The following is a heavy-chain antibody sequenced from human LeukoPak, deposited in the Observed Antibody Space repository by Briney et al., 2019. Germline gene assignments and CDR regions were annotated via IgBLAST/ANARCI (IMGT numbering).Heavy chain of an antibody. CDR2: ISSSSSSI. CDR3: ARDLGSGGDY. J-gene: IGHJ4*02. V-gene: IGHV3-48*02. D-gene: IGHD6-19*01. CDR1: GFTFSSAW. Sequence: GGSLRLSCTASGFTFSSAWMTWVRQAPGKGLEWVSYISSSSSSIYYADSVKGRFTISRDSAKNSLYLQMNSLRDEDTAVYYCARDLGSGGDYWGQGTLVTVSS.